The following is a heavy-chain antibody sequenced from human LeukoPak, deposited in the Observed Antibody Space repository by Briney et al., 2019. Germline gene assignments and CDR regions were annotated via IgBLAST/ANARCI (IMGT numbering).Heavy chain of an antibody. V-gene: IGHV1-69*02. J-gene: IGHJ5*02. CDR1: GGTFSSYT. D-gene: IGHD7-27*01. Sequence: SVKVSCKASGGTFSSYTISWVRQAPGQGLEWIGRIIPILGIANYAQKFQGRVTITADKSTSTAYMELSSLRSEDTAVYYCARRTGDPYNWFDPWGQGTLVTVSS. CDR3: ARRTGDPYNWFDP. CDR2: IIPILGIA.